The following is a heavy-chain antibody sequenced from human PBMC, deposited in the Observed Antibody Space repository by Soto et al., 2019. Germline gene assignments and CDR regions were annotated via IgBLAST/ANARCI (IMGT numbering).Heavy chain of an antibody. J-gene: IGHJ4*02. CDR3: AKRDGIFGVVIHPV. CDR1: GYTFTSYG. Sequence: ASVKVSCKASGYTFTSYGISWVRQAPGQGLEWMGWISAYNGNTNYAQKLQGRVTMTTDTSTSTAYMELRSLRSDDTAVYYCAKRDGIFGVVIHPVWGQGTLVTVSS. V-gene: IGHV1-18*01. CDR2: ISAYNGNT. D-gene: IGHD3-3*01.